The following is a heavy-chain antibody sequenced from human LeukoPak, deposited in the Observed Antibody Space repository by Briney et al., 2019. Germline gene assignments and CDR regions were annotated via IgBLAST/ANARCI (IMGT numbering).Heavy chain of an antibody. Sequence: GGSLRLSCAASGFTFSSYAMSWVRQAPGKGLEWVSAISGSGGSTYYADSVKGRFTISRDNSKNTLYLQMNSLRAEDAAVYYCAKAPRGDGYNWHYYYYMDVWGKGTTVTVSS. D-gene: IGHD5-24*01. J-gene: IGHJ6*03. CDR2: ISGSGGST. CDR3: AKAPRGDGYNWHYYYYMDV. V-gene: IGHV3-23*01. CDR1: GFTFSSYA.